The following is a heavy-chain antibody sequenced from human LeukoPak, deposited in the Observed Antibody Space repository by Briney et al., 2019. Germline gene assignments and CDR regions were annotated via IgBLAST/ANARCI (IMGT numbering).Heavy chain of an antibody. Sequence: PSETLSLTCTVSGGSISSYYWSWIRQPPGKGLEWIGYIYYSGSTNYNPSLKSRVTISVDTSKSQFSLNLSSVTAADTAVYYCARHVHHSSGFEYYFDYWGQGTLSPSPQ. J-gene: IGHJ4*02. CDR3: ARHVHHSSGFEYYFDY. CDR1: GGSISSYY. CDR2: IYYSGST. V-gene: IGHV4-59*08. D-gene: IGHD3-22*01.